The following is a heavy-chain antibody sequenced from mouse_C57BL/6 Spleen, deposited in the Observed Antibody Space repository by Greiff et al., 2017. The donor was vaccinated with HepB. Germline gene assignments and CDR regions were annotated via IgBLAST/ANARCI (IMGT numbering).Heavy chain of an antibody. V-gene: IGHV1-15*01. Sequence: VQLQQSGAELVRPGASVTLSCKASGYTFTDYEMHWVKQTPVHGLEWIGDINPNNGGTSYNQKFKGKATLTVDKSSSTAYMELRSLTSEDSAVYYCARWGLLDYWGQGTTLTVSS. J-gene: IGHJ2*01. CDR3: ARWGLLDY. CDR2: INPNNGGT. CDR1: GYTFTDYE.